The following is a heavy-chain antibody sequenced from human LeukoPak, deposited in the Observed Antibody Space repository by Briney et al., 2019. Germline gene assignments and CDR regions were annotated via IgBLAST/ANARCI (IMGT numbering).Heavy chain of an antibody. CDR1: VRSIRIYY. J-gene: IGHJ3*02. V-gene: IGHV4-59*08. CDR3: ARHIIADYGGKSGAFDI. Sequence: SETLSLTRTVSVRSIRIYYWSWMRQPPGKGLEWMGYIYYSGSTNYNPSLKSRVTISVDTSKNQVSLKLSSVTAAQRAVYTCARHIIADYGGKSGAFDIWGQGTMVTVSS. D-gene: IGHD4-23*01. CDR2: IYYSGST.